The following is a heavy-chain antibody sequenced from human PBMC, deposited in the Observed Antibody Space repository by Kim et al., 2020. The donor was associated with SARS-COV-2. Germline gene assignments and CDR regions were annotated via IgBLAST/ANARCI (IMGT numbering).Heavy chain of an antibody. CDR1: GFTFSSYW. J-gene: IGHJ1*01. CDR2: IKQDGSEK. V-gene: IGHV3-7*01. Sequence: GGSLRLSCAASGFTFSSYWMSWVRQAPGKGLEWVANIKQDGSEKYYVDSVKGRFTISRDNAKNSLYLQMNSLRAEDTAVYYCALSIAAAGPKYFQHWGQGTLGSVSS. D-gene: IGHD6-13*01. CDR3: ALSIAAAGPKYFQH.